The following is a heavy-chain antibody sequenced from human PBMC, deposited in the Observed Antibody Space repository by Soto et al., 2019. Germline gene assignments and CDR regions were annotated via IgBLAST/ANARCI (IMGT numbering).Heavy chain of an antibody. CDR2: VYYRGRS. V-gene: IGHV4-39*01. CDR1: GCSVSNSNYY. Sequence: SETLSLTCPVSGCSVSNSNYYWGWIRQSPGKGLEWIGSVYYRGRSYSKSSVKSRVTISVDTSKNQFSLNLNSVTASDTAVYYCVSQRTSVLTQAYFDYWGPGALVTVSS. CDR3: VSQRTSVLTQAYFDY. J-gene: IGHJ4*02. D-gene: IGHD2-8*01.